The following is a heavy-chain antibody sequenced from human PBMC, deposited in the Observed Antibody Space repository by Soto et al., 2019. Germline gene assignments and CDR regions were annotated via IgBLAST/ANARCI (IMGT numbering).Heavy chain of an antibody. V-gene: IGHV3-30-3*01. CDR3: ARGGICSGGSCYCDY. J-gene: IGHJ4*02. Sequence: QVQLVESGGGVVQPGRSLRLSCAASGFTFSSYAMHWVRQAPGKGLEWVAVISYDGSNKYYADSVKGRFTISRDNSKNTLYLQMNRLRAEDTAVYYCARGGICSGGSCYCDYWGQGTLVTVSS. CDR1: GFTFSSYA. CDR2: ISYDGSNK. D-gene: IGHD2-15*01.